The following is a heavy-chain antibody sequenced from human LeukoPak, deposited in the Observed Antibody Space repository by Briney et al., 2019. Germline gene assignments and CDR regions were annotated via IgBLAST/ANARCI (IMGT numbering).Heavy chain of an antibody. CDR2: INPSGGST. D-gene: IGHD1-26*01. CDR3: ARGGYIVGAINWFDP. J-gene: IGHJ5*02. Sequence: ASVKVSCKASGYTFTSYYMHWVRQAPGQGLEWMGIINPSGGSTSYAQKFQGRVTMTRDMSTSTVYMELSSLRSEDTAVYYCARGGYIVGAINWFDPWGQGTLVTVSS. V-gene: IGHV1-46*01. CDR1: GYTFTSYY.